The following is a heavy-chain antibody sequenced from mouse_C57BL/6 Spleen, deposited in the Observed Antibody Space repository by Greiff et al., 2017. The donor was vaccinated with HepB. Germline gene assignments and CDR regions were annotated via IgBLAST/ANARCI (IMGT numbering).Heavy chain of an antibody. J-gene: IGHJ3*01. Sequence: QVQLQQPGAELVRPGSSVKLSCKASGYTFTSYWMDWVKQRPGQGLEWIGNIYPSDSETHYNQKFKDKATLTVDKSSSTAYMQLSSLTSEDSAVYYCARHFYYGYDGFAYWGQGTLVTVSA. CDR2: IYPSDSET. D-gene: IGHD2-2*01. V-gene: IGHV1-61*01. CDR1: GYTFTSYW. CDR3: ARHFYYGYDGFAY.